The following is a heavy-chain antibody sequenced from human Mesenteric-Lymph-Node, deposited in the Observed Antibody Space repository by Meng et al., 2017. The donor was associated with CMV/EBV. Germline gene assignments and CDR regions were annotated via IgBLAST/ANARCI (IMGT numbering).Heavy chain of an antibody. V-gene: IGHV3-21*01. CDR1: GFTFGSYN. J-gene: IGHJ4*02. D-gene: IGHD6-13*01. CDR3: ARVGSSWHLYYFDF. CDR2: ISSDYI. Sequence: GESLKISCAASGFTFGSYNMNWVRQAPGKGLEWVASISSDYINYADSVKGRFTISRDNAKSSLYLQMYSLRAEDTAVYYCARVGSSWHLYYFDFWGQGTLVTVSS.